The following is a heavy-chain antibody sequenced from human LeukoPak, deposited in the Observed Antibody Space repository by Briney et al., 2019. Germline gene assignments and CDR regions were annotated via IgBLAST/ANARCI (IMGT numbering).Heavy chain of an antibody. J-gene: IGHJ5*02. Sequence: PSETLSLTCSVSGGSISSSIYYWGWIRQPPGKGLEWIGSIYYSGSTYYNPSLKSRVTISVDTSKNQFSLKLRSVTAADTAVYYCASLHGYGSGRPWGQGTLVTVSS. CDR3: ASLHGYGSGRP. CDR1: GGSISSSIYY. V-gene: IGHV4-39*01. D-gene: IGHD3-10*01. CDR2: IYYSGST.